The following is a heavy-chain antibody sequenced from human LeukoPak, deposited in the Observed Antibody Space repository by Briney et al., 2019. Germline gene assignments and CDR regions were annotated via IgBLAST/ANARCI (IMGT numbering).Heavy chain of an antibody. CDR2: ISSRSSTI. CDR1: GFTFHFYS. D-gene: IGHD2/OR15-2a*01. CDR3: ARHILPVAGSGLDV. V-gene: IGHV3-48*02. J-gene: IGHJ6*02. Sequence: GGSLRLSCAASGFTFHFYSMTWVRQAPGKGLEWVSYISSRSSTIYYTDSVKGRFTVSRDNAKNSLNLQMNSLRDEDTAVYYCARHILPVAGSGLDVWGQGTTVTVSS.